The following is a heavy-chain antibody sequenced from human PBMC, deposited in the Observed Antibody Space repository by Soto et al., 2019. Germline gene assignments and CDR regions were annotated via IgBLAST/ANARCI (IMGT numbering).Heavy chain of an antibody. CDR2: IRNKASGYAT. D-gene: IGHD3-10*01. J-gene: IGHJ4*02. Sequence: ETLSLTCTVSGGSISSYYWSWVRQTFGKGLEWVGRIRNKASGYATAYAASVEGRFTISRDDSKNTAYVEMNSLKIDDTAVYYCTRQESYGSAPEWGQGTLVTVSS. CDR3: TRQESYGSAPE. CDR1: GGSISSYY. V-gene: IGHV3-73*01.